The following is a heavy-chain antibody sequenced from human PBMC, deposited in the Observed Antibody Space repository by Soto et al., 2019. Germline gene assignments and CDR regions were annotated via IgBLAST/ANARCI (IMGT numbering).Heavy chain of an antibody. CDR3: ASSSTWHIIDY. V-gene: IGHV4-39*01. CDR1: GGSISSISYY. Sequence: QLQLQESGPGLVKPSETLSLTCTVSGGSISSISYYWGWIRQPPGKGLEWIASIYSGGGTYHNPSLTRRITISVDTAKNQFSLKLSSLTAADTAVYYCASSSTWHIIDYWGQGTLVTVSS. CDR2: IYSGGGT. J-gene: IGHJ4*02. D-gene: IGHD6-13*01.